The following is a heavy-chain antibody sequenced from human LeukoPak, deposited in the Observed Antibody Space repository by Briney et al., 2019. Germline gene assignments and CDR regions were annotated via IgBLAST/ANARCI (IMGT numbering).Heavy chain of an antibody. J-gene: IGHJ4*02. D-gene: IGHD6-6*01. CDR1: GFTFSTYW. Sequence: GGSLRLSCAASGFTFSTYWMHWVRQAPGKGLVWVSRINSDGGSTSYADSVKGRFTISRDNAKNTLYLQMNSLRAEDTAVYYCARGGVYSSSSFDYWGQGTLVTVSS. CDR3: ARGGVYSSSSFDY. CDR2: INSDGGST. V-gene: IGHV3-74*01.